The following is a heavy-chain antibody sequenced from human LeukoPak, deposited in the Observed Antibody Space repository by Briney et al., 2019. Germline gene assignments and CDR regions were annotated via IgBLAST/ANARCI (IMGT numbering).Heavy chain of an antibody. V-gene: IGHV4-59*08. CDR1: GVSMSSYC. Sequence: SKTLSLTCTASGVSMSSYCLSWIRQPPGKGLEWIGYIYYSGSTKNNPSLKSRGTISVDTSNNKFAVKLSSVTAADTAVYYCARGARAGYNLVPFDYWGQGTLVTVSS. CDR2: IYYSGST. J-gene: IGHJ4*02. CDR3: ARGARAGYNLVPFDY. D-gene: IGHD5-24*01.